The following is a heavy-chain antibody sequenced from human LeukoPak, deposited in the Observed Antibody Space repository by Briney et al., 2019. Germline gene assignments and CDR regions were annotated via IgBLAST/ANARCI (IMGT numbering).Heavy chain of an antibody. D-gene: IGHD3-10*01. CDR1: GGSISSYY. Sequence: PSETLSLTCTVSGGSISSYYWSWIRQPPGKGLEWIGYIYYSGSTNYNPSLKSRVTISVDTSKNQFSLKLSSVTAADTAVYYCARAPSVRSVRGGVFDYWGQGTLVTVSS. V-gene: IGHV4-59*01. CDR3: ARAPSVRSVRGGVFDY. CDR2: IYYSGST. J-gene: IGHJ4*02.